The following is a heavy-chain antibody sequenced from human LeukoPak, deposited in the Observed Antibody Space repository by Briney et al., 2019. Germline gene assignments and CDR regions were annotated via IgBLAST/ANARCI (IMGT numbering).Heavy chain of an antibody. CDR2: ISSSTNYI. D-gene: IGHD1-7*01. J-gene: IGHJ6*03. V-gene: IGHV3-21*01. CDR1: GFTFSSYS. Sequence: GGSLRLSCAASGFTFSSYSMNWVRRAPGKGLEWVASISSSTNYIYYADSMKGRFTISRDNAKNSLYLQMNSLRAEDTAVYFCARGGVTGTTQYYYHMDVWGKGTTVTVSS. CDR3: ARGGVTGTTQYYYHMDV.